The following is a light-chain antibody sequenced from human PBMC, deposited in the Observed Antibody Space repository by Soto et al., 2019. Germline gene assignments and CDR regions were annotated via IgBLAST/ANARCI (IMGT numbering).Light chain of an antibody. CDR2: GAS. Sequence: EIVMTQSPATLSVSPGERATLSCRASQSVSGNLAWYHQKPGQAPRLLIYGASTRATGIPARFSGSESGTEFTLTISSLQSEDFAVYYCQQYNNWPPYTFGQGPKLEIK. CDR1: QSVSGN. CDR3: QQYNNWPPYT. V-gene: IGKV3-15*01. J-gene: IGKJ2*01.